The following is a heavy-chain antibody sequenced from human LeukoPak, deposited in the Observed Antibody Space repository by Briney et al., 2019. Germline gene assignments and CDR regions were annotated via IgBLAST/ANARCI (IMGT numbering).Heavy chain of an antibody. V-gene: IGHV3-66*02. Sequence: GGSLRLSCAASGFTVGSNYMSWVRQAPGKGLEWVSVIFSGGTAYYADSVKGRFTISRDNSKNTLYLQMNSLRVEDTAVYFCASEWELSDAFEIWGQGTMVTVSS. CDR1: GFTVGSNY. J-gene: IGHJ3*02. CDR2: IFSGGTA. D-gene: IGHD1-26*01. CDR3: ASEWELSDAFEI.